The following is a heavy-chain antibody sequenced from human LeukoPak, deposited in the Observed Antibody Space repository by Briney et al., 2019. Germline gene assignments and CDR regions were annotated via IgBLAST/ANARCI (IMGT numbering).Heavy chain of an antibody. D-gene: IGHD2-21*02. CDR2: IYTSGST. Sequence: SETLSLTCTVSGGSISSYYWSWIRQPAGKGLEWIGRIYTSGSTNYNPSLKSRVTMSVDTSKNQFSLKLSSVTAADTAVYYCARDSCGGDCYYSGRPLAFDIWGQGTMVTVSS. CDR1: GGSISSYY. CDR3: ARDSCGGDCYYSGRPLAFDI. V-gene: IGHV4-4*07. J-gene: IGHJ3*02.